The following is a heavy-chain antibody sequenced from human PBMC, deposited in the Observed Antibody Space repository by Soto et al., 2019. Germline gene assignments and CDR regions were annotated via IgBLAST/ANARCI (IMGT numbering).Heavy chain of an antibody. CDR3: ARDLVGKGSSSWYCGMDV. V-gene: IGHV3-30-3*01. J-gene: IGHJ6*02. D-gene: IGHD6-13*01. Sequence: QVQLVESGGGVVQPGRSLRLSCAASGFTFSSYAMHWVRQAPGKGLEWVAVISYDGSNKYYADSVKGRITISRDNSKNTLYLQMNSVRAEDTAVYYCARDLVGKGSSSWYCGMDVWGQGTTVTVSS. CDR1: GFTFSSYA. CDR2: ISYDGSNK.